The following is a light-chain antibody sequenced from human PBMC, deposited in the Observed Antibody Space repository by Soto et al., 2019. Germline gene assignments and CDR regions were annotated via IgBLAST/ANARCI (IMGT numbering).Light chain of an antibody. J-gene: IGLJ3*02. V-gene: IGLV1-40*01. CDR2: GDN. CDR1: SSNIGAGYD. CDR3: QSYDSSLSAWV. Sequence: QSVLTQPPSVSGAPGQGVTISCTGSSSNIGAGYDVHWYQQLPGTAPKLLIYGDNNRPSGVPDRFSGSKSGTSASLAITGLQAEDEADYYCQSYDSSLSAWVFGGGTQLTVL.